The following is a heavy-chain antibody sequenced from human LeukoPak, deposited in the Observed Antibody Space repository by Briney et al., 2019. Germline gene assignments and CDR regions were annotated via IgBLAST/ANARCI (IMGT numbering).Heavy chain of an antibody. CDR3: ARDCDYGAPIDYGMDV. D-gene: IGHD4-17*01. V-gene: IGHV3-21*01. J-gene: IGHJ6*02. Sequence: GGSLRLSCAASGFTFSSYSMNWVRQAPGKGLEWVSSISSSSSYIYYAGSVKGRFTISRDNAKNSLYLQMNSLRAEDTAVYYCARDCDYGAPIDYGMDVWGQGTTVTVSS. CDR2: ISSSSSYI. CDR1: GFTFSSYS.